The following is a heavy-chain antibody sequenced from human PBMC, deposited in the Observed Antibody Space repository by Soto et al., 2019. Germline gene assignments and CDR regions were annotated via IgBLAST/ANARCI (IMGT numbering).Heavy chain of an antibody. CDR3: ALSSYSSSWYSAFDI. V-gene: IGHV1-8*01. D-gene: IGHD6-13*01. CDR1: GYTFTRYD. J-gene: IGHJ3*02. CDR2: MNPNSGNT. Sequence: GASVKVSCKASGYTFTRYDISWVRQATGQGLEWMGWMNPNSGNTGYAQKFQGRVTMTRNTSISTAYMELSSLRSEDTAVYYCALSSYSSSWYSAFDIWGQGTMVTVSS.